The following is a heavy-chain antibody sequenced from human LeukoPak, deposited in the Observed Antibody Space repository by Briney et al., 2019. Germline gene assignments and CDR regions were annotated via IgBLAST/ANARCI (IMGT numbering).Heavy chain of an antibody. CDR3: AKQFRIAAAAYFDY. V-gene: IGHV3-23*01. CDR1: GFTFSSYA. D-gene: IGHD6-13*01. Sequence: PGGSLRLSCAASGFTFSSYAMSLVRQAPGKGLEWVSAISGSGGSTYYADSVKGRFNISRDNSKNTLYLQMNSLRAEDTAVYYCAKQFRIAAAAYFDYWGQGTLVTVSS. CDR2: ISGSGGST. J-gene: IGHJ4*02.